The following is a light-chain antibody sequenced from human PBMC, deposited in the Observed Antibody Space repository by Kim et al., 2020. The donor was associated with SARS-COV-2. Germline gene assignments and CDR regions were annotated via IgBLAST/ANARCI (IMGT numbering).Light chain of an antibody. V-gene: IGLV1-44*01. CDR1: SSNIGSNT. CDR2: SNN. Sequence: QSVLTQPPSASGTPGQRVTISCSGSSSNIGSNTVNWYQQLPGTAPKLLIYSNNQRPSGVPDRFSGSKSGTSASLATSGLQSEDEADYYCAAWDDSLNCVVFGGGTQLTVL. J-gene: IGLJ2*01. CDR3: AAWDDSLNCVV.